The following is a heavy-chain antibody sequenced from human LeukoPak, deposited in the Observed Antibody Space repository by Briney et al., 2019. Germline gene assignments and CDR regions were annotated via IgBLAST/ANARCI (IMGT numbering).Heavy chain of an antibody. Sequence: VASVKVSCKASGGTFSSYAISWVRQAPGQGLEWMGGIIPIFGTANYAQKLQGRVTITTDESTSTAYMELSSLRSEDTAVYYCASSRSHYYDSSGYYGPWFDPWGQGTLVTVSS. V-gene: IGHV1-69*05. CDR3: ASSRSHYYDSSGYYGPWFDP. J-gene: IGHJ5*02. CDR1: GGTFSSYA. D-gene: IGHD3-22*01. CDR2: IIPIFGTA.